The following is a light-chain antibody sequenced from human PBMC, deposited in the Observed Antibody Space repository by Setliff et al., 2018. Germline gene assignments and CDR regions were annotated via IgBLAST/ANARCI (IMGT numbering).Light chain of an antibody. CDR1: SSDVGGYNY. Sequence: QSVLTQPASVSGSPGQSITISCTGTSSDVGGYNYVSWYQQHPGKAPKLMIYDVSNRPSGVSNRFSGSKSGNTASLTISGLQAEDETDYCCSSYTSSSASYVFGTGTRGTV. V-gene: IGLV2-14*03. CDR2: DVS. J-gene: IGLJ1*01. CDR3: SSYTSSSASYV.